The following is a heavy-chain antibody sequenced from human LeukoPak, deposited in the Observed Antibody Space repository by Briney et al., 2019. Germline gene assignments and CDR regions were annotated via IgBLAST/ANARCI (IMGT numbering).Heavy chain of an antibody. Sequence: GGSLRLSCAASGFTFSSYWMSWVRQAPGKGQEWVANIKQDGIERYYVDSVKGRFTISRDNAKNSLYLQMNSLRAEDTAVYYCARRRCTSTSCFADYWGQGTLVTVSS. J-gene: IGHJ4*02. CDR1: GFTFSSYW. V-gene: IGHV3-7*01. D-gene: IGHD2-2*01. CDR2: IKQDGIER. CDR3: ARRRCTSTSCFADY.